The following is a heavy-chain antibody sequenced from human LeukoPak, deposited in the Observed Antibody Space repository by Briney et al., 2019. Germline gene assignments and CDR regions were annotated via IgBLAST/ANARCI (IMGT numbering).Heavy chain of an antibody. Sequence: GGSLRLSCAASGFTFSDYYMSWIRQAPGKGLEWVSYISSSGSTIYYADSVKGRFTISRDNAKNSLYLQMNSLRAEDTAVYYCAKDLLTMVRGIKDCWGQGTLVTVSS. CDR3: AKDLLTMVRGIKDC. V-gene: IGHV3-11*04. CDR1: GFTFSDYY. J-gene: IGHJ1*01. D-gene: IGHD3-10*01. CDR2: ISSSGSTI.